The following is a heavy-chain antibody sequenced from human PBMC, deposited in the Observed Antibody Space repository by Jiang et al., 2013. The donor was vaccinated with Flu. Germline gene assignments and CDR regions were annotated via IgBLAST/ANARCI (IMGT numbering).Heavy chain of an antibody. CDR1: GDFVSSNRVT. V-gene: IGHV6-1*01. J-gene: IGHJ2*01. D-gene: IGHD3-22*01. CDR2: TYFRSQWNY. Sequence: QTLSLTCAISGDFVSSNRVTWTWIRQSPSRGLEWLGRTYFRSQWNYDYAISLGGRITISPDTSKNQFSLQLNSVTPEDTAVYYCARGPSSAWWYFDLWGRGTLVTVSS. CDR3: ARGPSSAWWYFDL.